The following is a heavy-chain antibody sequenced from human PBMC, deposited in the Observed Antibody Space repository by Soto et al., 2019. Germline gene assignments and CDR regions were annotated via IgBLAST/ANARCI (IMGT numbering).Heavy chain of an antibody. Sequence: SETLSLTCTVSGDSITSNSYFWAWIRQPPGKGLEWIGSIYYSGSTYYNPSLKSRVTISVDTSKNQFSLKLSSVTAADTAVYYCASQASPYYYYGMDVWGQGTTVTVSS. V-gene: IGHV4-39*01. J-gene: IGHJ6*02. CDR3: ASQASPYYYYGMDV. CDR1: GDSITSNSYF. CDR2: IYYSGST.